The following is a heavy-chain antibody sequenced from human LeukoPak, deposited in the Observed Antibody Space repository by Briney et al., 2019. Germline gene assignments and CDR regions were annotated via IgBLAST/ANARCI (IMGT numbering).Heavy chain of an antibody. J-gene: IGHJ4*02. CDR2: IIPILGIA. V-gene: IGHV1-69*04. CDR3: ARASSATVTGVYFDY. CDR1: GGTFSSYA. Sequence: SVNVSCKASGGTFSSYAISWVRQAPGQGLEWMGRIIPILGIANYAQKFQGRVTITADKSTSTAYMELSSLRSEDTAVYYCARASSATVTGVYFDYWGQGTMVTVSS. D-gene: IGHD4-17*01.